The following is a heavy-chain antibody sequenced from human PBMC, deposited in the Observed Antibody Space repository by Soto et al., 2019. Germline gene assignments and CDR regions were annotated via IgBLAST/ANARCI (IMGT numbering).Heavy chain of an antibody. J-gene: IGHJ3*02. CDR3: ARELHYYDSSGYYSPDAFDI. CDR2: TYYRSKWYN. Sequence: SPTLSLTCAISGDSVSSISASWNWIRQSPSRGLEWLGRTYYRSKWYNDYAVSVKSRITINPDTSKNQFSLQLNSVTPEDTAVYYCARELHYYDSSGYYSPDAFDIWGQGTMVTV. V-gene: IGHV6-1*01. D-gene: IGHD3-22*01. CDR1: GDSVSSISAS.